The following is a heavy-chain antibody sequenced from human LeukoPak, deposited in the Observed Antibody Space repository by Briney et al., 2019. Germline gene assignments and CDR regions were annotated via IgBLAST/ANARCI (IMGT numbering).Heavy chain of an antibody. Sequence: ASVKLSCKASGYTFTSYGISWVRQAPGQGLEWMGWISAYNGNTNYAQKLQGRVTMTTDTTTSTAYMELRSLRSDDTAVYYCARVIDDSSSWYAYYWGRGTRVSVSS. D-gene: IGHD6-13*01. J-gene: IGHJ4*02. CDR2: ISAYNGNT. V-gene: IGHV1-18*01. CDR3: ARVIDDSSSWYAYY. CDR1: GYTFTSYG.